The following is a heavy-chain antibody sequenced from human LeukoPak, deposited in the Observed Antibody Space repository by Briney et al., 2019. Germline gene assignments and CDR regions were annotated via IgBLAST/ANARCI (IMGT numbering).Heavy chain of an antibody. CDR1: GGTFSSYA. CDR2: IIPILGIA. J-gene: IGHJ4*02. D-gene: IGHD3-16*01. CDR3: AQGPLGGAPYSDY. V-gene: IGHV1-69*04. Sequence: SVKVSCKASGGTFSSYAISWVRQAPGQGLEWMGRIIPILGIANYAQKFQGRVTITADKSTSTAYMELSSLRSEDTAVYYCAQGPLGGAPYSDYWGQGTLVTVSS.